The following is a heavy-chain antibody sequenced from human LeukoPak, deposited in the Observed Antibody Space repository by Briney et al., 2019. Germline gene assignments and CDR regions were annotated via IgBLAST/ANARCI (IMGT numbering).Heavy chain of an antibody. CDR3: AREDFLEWPSGVYDV. D-gene: IGHD3-3*01. V-gene: IGHV1-69*13. Sequence: GASVKVSCKASGDTFINYAVTWVRQAPGQGLEWMGGIIPILATTNYAQKFQGKVTITADDSTSTAFMEVNSLRSEDTAVYYCAREDFLEWPSGVYDVWGHGTMATVSS. CDR1: GDTFINYA. J-gene: IGHJ3*01. CDR2: IIPILATT.